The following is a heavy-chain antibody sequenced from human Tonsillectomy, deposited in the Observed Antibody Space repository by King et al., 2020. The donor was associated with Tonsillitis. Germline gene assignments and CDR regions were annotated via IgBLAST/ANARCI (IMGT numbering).Heavy chain of an antibody. CDR3: ARRLPLDDYGGNSDWYFDL. V-gene: IGHV4-39*01. D-gene: IGHD4-23*01. Sequence: LQLQESGPGLVKPSETLSLTCTVSGGSISSSTYYWAWSRQPPGKGLEWIGTIFHTVSTYYNPSLKSRVTISVDTPKNQFSLKLSAVTAADTAVYYCARRLPLDDYGGNSDWYFDLWGRGALVTVSS. CDR2: IFHTVST. CDR1: GGSISSSTYY. J-gene: IGHJ2*01.